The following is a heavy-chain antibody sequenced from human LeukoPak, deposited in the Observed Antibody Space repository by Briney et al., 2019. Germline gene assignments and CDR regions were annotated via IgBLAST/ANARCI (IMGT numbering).Heavy chain of an antibody. Sequence: PSETLSLTCSVSGGSSSGYYWTWIRQPPGKELEWIGYKYYSGSTNYNPSLKSRLTISVDTSKNQISLKLTSVTAADTAIYYGARHKGSGIRDAFDFWGQGTLVTVSS. J-gene: IGHJ3*01. D-gene: IGHD3-10*01. CDR3: ARHKGSGIRDAFDF. CDR2: KYYSGST. V-gene: IGHV4-59*08. CDR1: GGSSSGYY.